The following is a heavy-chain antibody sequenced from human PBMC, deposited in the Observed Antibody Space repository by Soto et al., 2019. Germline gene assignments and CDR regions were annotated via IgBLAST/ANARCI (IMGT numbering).Heavy chain of an antibody. CDR1: GGSISSGDYY. V-gene: IGHV4-30-4*01. CDR3: ARDSGVVVAATQYYFDY. CDR2: IYYSGST. J-gene: IGHJ4*02. D-gene: IGHD2-15*01. Sequence: SETLSLTCTVSGGSISSGDYYWSWIRQPPGKGLEWIGYIYYSGSTYYNPSLKSRVTISVDTSKNQFSLKLSSVTAADTAVYYCARDSGVVVAATQYYFDYWGQGTLVTVSS.